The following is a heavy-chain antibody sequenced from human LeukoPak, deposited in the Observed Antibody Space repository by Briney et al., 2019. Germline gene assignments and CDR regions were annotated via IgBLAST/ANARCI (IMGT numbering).Heavy chain of an antibody. CDR2: ISFDGTNK. Sequence: GGSLRLSCTASGVTLSNYAMHWVRRPPGRGLQWVAVISFDGTNKYYGDSVEGRFSVSRDNSKNTLYLQMNSLRPDDTAMYYCATDYGDYEPIDYWGQGTLVTVSS. V-gene: IGHV3-30*04. J-gene: IGHJ4*02. CDR1: GVTLSNYA. D-gene: IGHD4-17*01. CDR3: ATDYGDYEPIDY.